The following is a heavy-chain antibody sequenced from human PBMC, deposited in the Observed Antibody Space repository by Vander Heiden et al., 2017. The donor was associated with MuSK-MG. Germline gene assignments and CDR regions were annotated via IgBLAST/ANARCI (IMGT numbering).Heavy chain of an antibody. CDR3: VRAIAAADSY. V-gene: IGHV3-7*01. J-gene: IGHJ4*02. CDR2: INEDGSKS. Sequence: EVQLVESGGGLVQPGGYLRLSCVASGLTFSPYWMSWVRQAPGKGLEWVANINEDGSKSYYIDSVKGRFTISRDNDKNSVYLQMNSLRAEDTAVYHCVRAIAAADSYWGLGTLVSVSS. CDR1: GLTFSPYW. D-gene: IGHD6-13*01.